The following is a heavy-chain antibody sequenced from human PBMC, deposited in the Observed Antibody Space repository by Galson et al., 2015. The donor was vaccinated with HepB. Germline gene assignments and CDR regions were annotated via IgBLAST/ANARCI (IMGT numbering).Heavy chain of an antibody. Sequence: LRLSCAASGFTFSSYAMHWVRQAPGKGLEWVAVISYDGSNKYYADSVKGRFTISRDNSKNTLYLQMNSLRAEDTAVYYCARDSMSTVTTGAFDIWGQGTMVTVSS. CDR3: ARDSMSTVTTGAFDI. V-gene: IGHV3-30-3*01. J-gene: IGHJ3*02. CDR2: ISYDGSNK. D-gene: IGHD4-17*01. CDR1: GFTFSSYA.